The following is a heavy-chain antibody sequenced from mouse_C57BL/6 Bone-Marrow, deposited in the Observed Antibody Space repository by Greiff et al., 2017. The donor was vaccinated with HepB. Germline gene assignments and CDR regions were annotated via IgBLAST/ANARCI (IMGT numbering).Heavy chain of an antibody. J-gene: IGHJ2*01. Sequence: VQLQQSGPELVKPGASVKISCKASGYTFTDYYMNWVKQSHGKSLEWIGDINPNNGGTSYNQKFKVKATLTVDKSSSTAYMELRSLTSEDSAVYYCARAYGHFDYWGQGTTLTVSS. CDR3: ARAYGHFDY. D-gene: IGHD1-1*01. V-gene: IGHV1-26*01. CDR1: GYTFTDYY. CDR2: INPNNGGT.